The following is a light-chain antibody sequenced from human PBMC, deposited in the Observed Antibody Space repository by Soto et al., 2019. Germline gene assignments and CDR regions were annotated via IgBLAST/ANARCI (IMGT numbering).Light chain of an antibody. CDR2: EVS. Sequence: QSVLTQPASVSGSPGQSITISCTGTSSDVGAYKYVSWYQQHPGKVPKLMIYEVSNRPSGVSSRFSGSKSGNTASLTISGLQAEDEADYYCSSYAPSRTLFGGGTKVTVL. J-gene: IGLJ3*02. CDR1: SSDVGAYKY. V-gene: IGLV2-14*01. CDR3: SSYAPSRTL.